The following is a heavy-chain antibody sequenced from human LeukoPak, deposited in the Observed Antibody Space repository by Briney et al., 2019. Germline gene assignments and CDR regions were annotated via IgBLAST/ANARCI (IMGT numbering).Heavy chain of an antibody. Sequence: PGGCLRLSCAVSGFTLSDFYMSCIRQAAGKGLEWLSYIRGSGTHIKYADSVKGRFTFSRDNAKKSLYLQMTSLRVEDAAVYYCARDRCTGAACSGYYHGMDVWGQGTTVTVSS. CDR2: IRGSGTHI. CDR3: ARDRCTGAACSGYYHGMDV. D-gene: IGHD2-8*02. J-gene: IGHJ6*02. V-gene: IGHV3-11*01. CDR1: GFTLSDFY.